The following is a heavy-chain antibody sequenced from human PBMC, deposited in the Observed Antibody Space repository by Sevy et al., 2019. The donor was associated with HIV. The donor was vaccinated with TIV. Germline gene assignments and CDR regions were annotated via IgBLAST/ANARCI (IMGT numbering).Heavy chain of an antibody. CDR2: IYYSGST. V-gene: IGHV4-59*08. D-gene: IGHD2-21*02. Sequence: NRSETLSLTCTVSGGSISSYYWSWIRQPPGKGLEWIGYIYYSGSTNYNPSLKSRVTISVDTSKNQFSLKLSSVTAADTAVYYCARQVAYCGGDCYSAFDIWGQGTMVTVSS. CDR3: ARQVAYCGGDCYSAFDI. J-gene: IGHJ3*02. CDR1: GGSISSYY.